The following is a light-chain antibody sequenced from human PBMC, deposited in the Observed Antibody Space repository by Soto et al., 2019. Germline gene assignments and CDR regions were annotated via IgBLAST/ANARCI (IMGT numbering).Light chain of an antibody. CDR1: QSVSSSN. Sequence: EIVLTQSPGTLSLSPGERVILSCRASQSVSSSNLAWYQQKPGQAPRLLIYGASNRATGIPDRFSGSGSGTDFTLTISRLEPEDFGVYYCQQYGRSLSFGGGTKVEIK. CDR2: GAS. J-gene: IGKJ4*01. V-gene: IGKV3-20*01. CDR3: QQYGRSLS.